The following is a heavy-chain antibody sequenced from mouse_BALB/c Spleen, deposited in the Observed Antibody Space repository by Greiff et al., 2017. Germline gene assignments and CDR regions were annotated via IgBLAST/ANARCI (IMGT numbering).Heavy chain of an antibody. D-gene: IGHD4-1*01. CDR1: GFTFSSYG. CDR3: ARRTGTGAMDY. J-gene: IGHJ4*01. Sequence: EVKLVESGGDLVKPGGSLKLSCAASGFTFSSYGMSWVRQTPDKRLEWVATISSGGSYTYYPDSVKGRFTISRDNAKNTLYLQMSSLTSEDSAVYYCARRTGTGAMDYWGQGTSVTVSS. V-gene: IGHV5-6*01. CDR2: ISSGGSYT.